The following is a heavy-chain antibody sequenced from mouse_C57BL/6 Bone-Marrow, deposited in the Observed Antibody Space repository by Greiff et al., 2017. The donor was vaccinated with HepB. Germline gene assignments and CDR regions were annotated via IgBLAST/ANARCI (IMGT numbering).Heavy chain of an antibody. CDR1: GFTFSDYG. CDR3: ARSTMITTRVMDY. Sequence: EVKLEESGGGLVKPGGSLKLSCAASGFTFSDYGMHWVRQAPEKGLEWVAYISSGSSTIYYADTVKGRFTISRDNAKNTLFLQMTSLRSEDTAMYYCARSTMITTRVMDYWGQGTSVTVSS. D-gene: IGHD2-4*01. V-gene: IGHV5-17*01. J-gene: IGHJ4*01. CDR2: ISSGSSTI.